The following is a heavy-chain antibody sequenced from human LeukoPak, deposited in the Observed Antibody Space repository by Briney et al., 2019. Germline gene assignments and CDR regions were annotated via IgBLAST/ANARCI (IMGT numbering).Heavy chain of an antibody. D-gene: IGHD3-10*01. CDR2: IIGSAVNT. CDR3: AKYTSGTSYRGLDQ. V-gene: IGHV3-23*01. Sequence: PGGSLRLSCGASGLTVSRYAMTWVRQAPGKGLEGVSTIIGSAVNTYYADSVKGRFTISRDDSKNTVYLQMNSLRAEDTAVYSCAKYTSGTSYRGLDQWGQGTLVTVSS. CDR1: GLTVSRYA. J-gene: IGHJ4*02.